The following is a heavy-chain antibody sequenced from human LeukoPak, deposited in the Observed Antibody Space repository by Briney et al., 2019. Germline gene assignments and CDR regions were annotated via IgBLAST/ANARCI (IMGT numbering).Heavy chain of an antibody. J-gene: IGHJ6*03. D-gene: IGHD3-10*01. Sequence: GASVKVSCKASGYTFTGYYMHWVRQAPGQGLEWMGGIIPIFGTANYAQKFQGRVTITADKSTSTAYMELSSLRSEDTAVYYCARAELWFGGPYYYYYYMDVWGKGTTVTVSS. CDR1: GYTFTGYY. CDR2: IIPIFGTA. V-gene: IGHV1-69*06. CDR3: ARAELWFGGPYYYYYYMDV.